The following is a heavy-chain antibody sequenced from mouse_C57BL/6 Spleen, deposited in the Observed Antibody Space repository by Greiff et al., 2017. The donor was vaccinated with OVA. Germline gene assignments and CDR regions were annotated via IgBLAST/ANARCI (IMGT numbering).Heavy chain of an antibody. D-gene: IGHD2-3*01. CDR1: GYAFSSYW. V-gene: IGHV1-80*01. CDR3: AREDDGYFYFDY. J-gene: IGHJ2*01. CDR2: IYPGDGDT. Sequence: QVQLQQSGAELVKPGASVKISCKASGYAFSSYWMNWVKQRPGKGLEWIGQIYPGDGDTNYNGKFKGKATLTADKSSSTAYMQLSSLTSEDSAVYFCAREDDGYFYFDYWGQGTTLTVFS.